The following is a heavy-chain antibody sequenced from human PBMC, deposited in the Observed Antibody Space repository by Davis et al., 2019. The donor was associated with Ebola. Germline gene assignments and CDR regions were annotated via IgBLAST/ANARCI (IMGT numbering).Heavy chain of an antibody. CDR3: ATIAAAHGYGMDV. CDR2: IYSVSIYI. CDR1: GFTFSSYS. D-gene: IGHD6-13*01. Sequence: LSLTCAASGFTFSSYSMNWVRQAPGKGLEWVSSIYSVSIYIYYADSVKGRFTISRDNAKNSLYLQMDSLRAEDTAVYYCATIAAAHGYGMDVWGQGTTVTVSS. V-gene: IGHV3-21*01. J-gene: IGHJ6*02.